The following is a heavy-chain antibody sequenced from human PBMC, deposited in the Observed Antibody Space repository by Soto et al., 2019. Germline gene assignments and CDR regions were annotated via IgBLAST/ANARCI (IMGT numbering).Heavy chain of an antibody. Sequence: QVQLVQSGAEVKKPGASVKVSCKASGYTFTSYGISWVRQAPGQGLEWLGWISAYNGNTNYAQKLQGRVTMTTDTSTSPAYMELRRLRSDDTAVYYCAREERYCTNGGCYMGAFDIWCQGTMVTVSS. D-gene: IGHD2-8*01. CDR1: GYTFTSYG. J-gene: IGHJ3*02. CDR3: AREERYCTNGGCYMGAFDI. V-gene: IGHV1-18*01. CDR2: ISAYNGNT.